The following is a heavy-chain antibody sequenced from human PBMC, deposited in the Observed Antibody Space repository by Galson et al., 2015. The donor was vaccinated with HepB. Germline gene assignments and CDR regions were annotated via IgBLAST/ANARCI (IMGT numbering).Heavy chain of an antibody. D-gene: IGHD2-15*01. Sequence: TLRLSCPASRFTFTTHAMRWVRQAPGEGVKWVSGITGNGDGTYYADSVKGRFTISRDNSKNTLYLQMDSLRTEDTAIYYCAKDYCDGGSQRGDCSHFDYWGQGTLVTVSS. CDR2: ITGNGDGT. J-gene: IGHJ4*02. V-gene: IGHV3-23*01. CDR3: AKDYCDGGSQRGDCSHFDY. CDR1: RFTFTTHA.